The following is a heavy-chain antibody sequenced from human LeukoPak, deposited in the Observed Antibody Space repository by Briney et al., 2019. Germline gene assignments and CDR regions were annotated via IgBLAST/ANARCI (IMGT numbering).Heavy chain of an antibody. Sequence: SETLSFTCSISGGSISSYYWSWIRQPPGKGLEWIGYIYYSGSTNYNPSLKSRVTISVDTSKNQFSLKLSSVTAADTAVYYCARVGGYDFWSGSYFDNWGQGMLVTVSS. D-gene: IGHD3-3*01. J-gene: IGHJ4*02. CDR1: GGSISSYY. CDR3: ARVGGYDFWSGSYFDN. CDR2: IYYSGST. V-gene: IGHV4-59*01.